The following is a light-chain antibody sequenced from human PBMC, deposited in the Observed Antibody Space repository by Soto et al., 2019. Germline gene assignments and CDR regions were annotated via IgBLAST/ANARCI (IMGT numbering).Light chain of an antibody. V-gene: IGKV1-5*01. CDR2: DAS. J-gene: IGKJ2*01. CDR1: QNINRW. Sequence: DMQMTQSPSTLSASVGDRVTITCRASQNINRWLALYQQRPGKAPKLLMYDASTLESGVPSRFSGSGSGTEFTLTIRSLQPDDSATYYCQQSNSFFGQGTKLEIQ. CDR3: QQSNSF.